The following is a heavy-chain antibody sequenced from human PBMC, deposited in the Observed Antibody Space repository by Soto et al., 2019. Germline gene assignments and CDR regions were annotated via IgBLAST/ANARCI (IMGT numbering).Heavy chain of an antibody. CDR2: IIPIFGTA. Sequence: VNVSCKASGGTFSSYAISWVRQAPGQGLEWMGGIIPIFGTANYAQKFQGRVTITADESTSTAYMELSSLRSEDTAVYYCAKSIAAAGTYYYGMDVWGQGTTVTVSS. V-gene: IGHV1-69*13. J-gene: IGHJ6*02. CDR1: GGTFSSYA. D-gene: IGHD6-13*01. CDR3: AKSIAAAGTYYYGMDV.